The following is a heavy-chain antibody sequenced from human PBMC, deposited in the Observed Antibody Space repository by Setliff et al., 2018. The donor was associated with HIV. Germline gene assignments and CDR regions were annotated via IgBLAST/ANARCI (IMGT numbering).Heavy chain of an antibody. D-gene: IGHD3-9*01. J-gene: IGHJ4*02. CDR3: ARSGLVYDDVLTGPPTDY. CDR1: GYTFSNHT. CDR2: LNAGYGNT. V-gene: IGHV1-3*01. Sequence: ASVKVSCKASGYTFSNHTIHWVRQAPGKRPEWMGWLNAGYGNTKYSQKLQGRVTTTRDISASTAYMELSSLRSEDTAVYYCARSGLVYDDVLTGPPTDYWGQGTLVTVSS.